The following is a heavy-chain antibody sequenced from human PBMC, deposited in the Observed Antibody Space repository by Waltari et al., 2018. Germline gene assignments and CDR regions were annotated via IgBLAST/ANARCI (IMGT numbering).Heavy chain of an antibody. Sequence: QVKLVESGGGVVQPGRSLRISCGVSGCTFSDYGMPWVRQAPGKGLEWVASIYNDGSNTCYTDSGKGRFTISRDNSKNTLYLQMNSLRAEDTAVYFCAKDYCAGGSCYIDDWGLGTPVSVSS. J-gene: IGHJ4*02. D-gene: IGHD2-15*01. CDR1: GCTFSDYG. V-gene: IGHV3-30*18. CDR3: AKDYCAGGSCYIDD. CDR2: IYNDGSNT.